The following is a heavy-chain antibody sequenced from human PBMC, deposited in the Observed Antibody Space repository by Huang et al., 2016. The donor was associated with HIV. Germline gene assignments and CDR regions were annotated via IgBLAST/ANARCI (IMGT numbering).Heavy chain of an antibody. CDR2: VANDGNEK. Sequence: QGQLGESGGGVVKPGRALRLACAASGLSFASYDMQWVRQVPGKGLDWVSFVANDGNEKYYPDAVKGRFTISRDNFKNTLYLQMNSLRTGDTAVYFCLPAGHVSHYYYMDVWGKGTTVIVSS. CDR1: GLSFASYD. J-gene: IGHJ6*03. CDR3: LPAGHVSHYYYMDV. V-gene: IGHV3-30*03.